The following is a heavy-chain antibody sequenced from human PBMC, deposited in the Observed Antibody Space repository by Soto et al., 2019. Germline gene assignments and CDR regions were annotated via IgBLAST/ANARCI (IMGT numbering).Heavy chain of an antibody. J-gene: IGHJ4*02. CDR2: INAGNGNT. CDR3: ARSVVVVTALDY. V-gene: IGHV1-3*05. D-gene: IGHD2-21*02. CDR1: GYTFTSYA. Sequence: QVQLVQSGAEEKKPGASVKGSCKASGYTFTSYAMHWVRQAPGQRLEWMGWINAGNGNTKYSQKFQGRDTITRDPSASTAYMELSSLRSEDTAVYYCARSVVVVTALDYWGQGTLVTVSS.